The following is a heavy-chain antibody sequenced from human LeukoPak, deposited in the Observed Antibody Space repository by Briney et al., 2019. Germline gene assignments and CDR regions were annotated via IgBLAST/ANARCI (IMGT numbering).Heavy chain of an antibody. CDR2: IYTSGST. CDR3: ARDNVAMWQWLVRDNGAYFDY. Sequence: SETLSLTCTVSGGSISSGSYYWSWIRQPAGKGLEWIGRIYTSGSTNYNPSLKSRVTISVDTSKNQFSLKLSSVTAADTAVYYCARDNVAMWQWLVRDNGAYFDYWGQGTLVTVSS. J-gene: IGHJ4*02. CDR1: GGSISSGSYY. V-gene: IGHV4-61*02. D-gene: IGHD6-19*01.